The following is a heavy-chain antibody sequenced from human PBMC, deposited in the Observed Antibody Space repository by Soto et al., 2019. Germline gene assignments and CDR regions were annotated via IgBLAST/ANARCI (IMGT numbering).Heavy chain of an antibody. CDR3: AKDLTGYSSGWYQDAFDI. Sequence: PGGSLRLSCAASGFTFSSYAMSWVRQAPGKGLEWVSAIIGSGGSTYYADSVKGRFTISRDNSKNTLYLQMNSLRAEDTAVYYCAKDLTGYSSGWYQDAFDIWGQGTMVTVSS. CDR1: GFTFSSYA. CDR2: IIGSGGST. J-gene: IGHJ3*02. V-gene: IGHV3-23*01. D-gene: IGHD6-19*01.